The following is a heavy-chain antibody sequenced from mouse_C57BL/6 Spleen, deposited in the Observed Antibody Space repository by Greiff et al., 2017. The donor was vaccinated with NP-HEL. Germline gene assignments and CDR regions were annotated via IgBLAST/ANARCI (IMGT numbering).Heavy chain of an antibody. J-gene: IGHJ2*01. CDR2: IDPSDSYT. D-gene: IGHD2-2*01. CDR1: GYTFTSYW. CDR3: ARMRNGYDP. Sequence: QVQLKQPGAELVMPGASVKLSCKASGYTFTSYWMHWVKQRPGQGLEWIGEIDPSDSYTNYNQKFKGKSTLTVDKSSSTAYMQLSSLTSEDSAVYYCARMRNGYDPWGQGTTLTVSS. V-gene: IGHV1-69*01.